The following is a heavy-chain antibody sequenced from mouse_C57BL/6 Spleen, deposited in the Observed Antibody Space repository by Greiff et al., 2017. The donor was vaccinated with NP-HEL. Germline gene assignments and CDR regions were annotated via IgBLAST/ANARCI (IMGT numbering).Heavy chain of an antibody. CDR1: GYAFTNYL. CDR3: AKVWDYDSSFAY. J-gene: IGHJ3*01. D-gene: IGHD2-4*01. Sequence: QVQLQQSGAELVRPGTSVKVSCKASGYAFTNYLIEWVKQRPGQGLEWIGVINPGCGGTNYNEKFKGKATLTVDKSSSTAYMQLSSLTSEDSAFYFCAKVWDYDSSFAYWGQGTLVTVSA. CDR2: INPGCGGT. V-gene: IGHV1-54*01.